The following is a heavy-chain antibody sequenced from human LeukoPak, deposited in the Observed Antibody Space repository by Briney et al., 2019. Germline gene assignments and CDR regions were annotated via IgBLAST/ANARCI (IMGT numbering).Heavy chain of an antibody. CDR2: ISSGGSSI. D-gene: IGHD3-10*01. CDR1: GFTFSSYS. J-gene: IGHJ4*02. V-gene: IGHV3-48*01. CDR3: VRVVDFGELFDY. Sequence: GGSLRLSCAASGFTFSSYSMNWVRQAPGKGLEWVSYISSGGSSIYYADSVKGRFTISRDNAKNSLYLQMNSLRAEDTAVYYCVRVVDFGELFDYWGQGTLVTVSP.